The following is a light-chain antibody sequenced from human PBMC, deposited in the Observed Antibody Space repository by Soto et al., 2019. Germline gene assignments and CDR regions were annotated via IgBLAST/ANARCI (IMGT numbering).Light chain of an antibody. J-gene: IGLJ3*02. V-gene: IGLV2-23*02. CDR2: EVT. Sequence: QSALTQPASVSGSPGQSITISCTGTNSDVGNYDLVSWYEHHPGKAPRLIIYEVTKRPSGGSDRFSGSKSGNTAYLTISGLQAEDEGDYYCSSYAGSTKVVFGGGTKLTVL. CDR1: NSDVGNYDL. CDR3: SSYAGSTKVV.